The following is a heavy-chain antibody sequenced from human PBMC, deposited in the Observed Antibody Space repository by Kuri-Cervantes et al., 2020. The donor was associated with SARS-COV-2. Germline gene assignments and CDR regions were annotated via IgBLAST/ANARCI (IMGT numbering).Heavy chain of an antibody. J-gene: IGHJ5*02. CDR3: ARDPSSSVEAGNWFDP. Sequence: ASVKVSCKASGYTFTSYAMHWVRQAPGQRLEWMGWSNAGNGNTKYSQKFQGRVTMTRDTSTSTVYMELSSLRSEDTAVYYCARDPSSSVEAGNWFDPWGQGTLVTVSS. CDR1: GYTFTSYA. CDR2: SNAGNGNT. D-gene: IGHD3-22*01. V-gene: IGHV1-3*01.